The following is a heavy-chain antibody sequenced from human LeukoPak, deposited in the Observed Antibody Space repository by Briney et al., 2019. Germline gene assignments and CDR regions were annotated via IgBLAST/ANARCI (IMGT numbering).Heavy chain of an antibody. J-gene: IGHJ4*02. CDR2: ISWNSGSI. CDR1: GFTFDDYA. Sequence: GGSLRLSCAASGFTFDDYAMHWVRQAPGKGLEWVSGISWNSGSIGYADSVKGRFTISRDNAKNSLYLQMNSLRAEDTAVYYCARDLRDGSGYYYPLGYWGQGTLVTVSS. V-gene: IGHV3-9*01. CDR3: ARDLRDGSGYYYPLGY. D-gene: IGHD3-22*01.